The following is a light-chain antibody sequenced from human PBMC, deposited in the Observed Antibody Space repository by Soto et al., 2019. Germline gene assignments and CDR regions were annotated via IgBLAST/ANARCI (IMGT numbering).Light chain of an antibody. CDR1: RSNIGRNF. CDR3: AAWDDSLNGYV. V-gene: IGLV1-44*01. Sequence: SVLTQSPSASGTPGQRVTISCSGSRSNIGRNFAYWYQHVPGTAPRLLIQRNNERPSGVPDRFSGSKSGTSVSLAISGLHSEDEAEYYCAAWDDSLNGYVFGPGTKVTVL. CDR2: RNN. J-gene: IGLJ1*01.